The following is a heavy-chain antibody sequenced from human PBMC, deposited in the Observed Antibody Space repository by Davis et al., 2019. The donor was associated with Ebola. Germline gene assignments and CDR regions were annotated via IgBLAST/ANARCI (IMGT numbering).Heavy chain of an antibody. CDR2: IRGYNGKT. D-gene: IGHD1-1*01. CDR1: GYTFSSSG. J-gene: IGHJ6*02. Sequence: ASVQVSCNASGYTFSSSGISWVRQAPGQGLEWMGWIRGYNGKTNYKEKFQGRVTMTTDTSTSTAYMELRSLRSDDTAVYYCARDGRAPRMLYGMDVWGQGTTVTVSS. CDR3: ARDGRAPRMLYGMDV. V-gene: IGHV1-18*04.